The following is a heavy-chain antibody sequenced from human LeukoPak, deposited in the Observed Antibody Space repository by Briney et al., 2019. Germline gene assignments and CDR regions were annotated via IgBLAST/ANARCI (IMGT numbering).Heavy chain of an antibody. D-gene: IGHD1-26*01. CDR2: INHSGST. CDR1: GGSFSGYY. CDR3: ARGRGSYPYYFDC. V-gene: IGHV4-34*01. J-gene: IGHJ4*02. Sequence: SETLSLTCAVDGGSFSGYYWSWIRQPPGKGLEWIGEINHSGSTNYNPSLKSRVTISVDTSKNQFSLKLSSVTAADTAVYYCARGRGSYPYYFDCWGQGTLVTVSS.